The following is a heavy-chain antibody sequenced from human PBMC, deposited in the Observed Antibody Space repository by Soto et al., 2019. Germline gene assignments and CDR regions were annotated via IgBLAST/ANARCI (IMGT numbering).Heavy chain of an antibody. J-gene: IGHJ5*02. CDR3: ARESGDSRSNWFDX. Sequence: LSLCCAAYGFTFSNYPLHWVRQAPGKGLQWVALISSYGTKAYYADSEKGRFAVSRDNAKNTLYLQMNGLTAEDTSVYYCARESGDSRSNWFDXWGQGTLVTVSX. V-gene: IGHV3-30*09. CDR2: ISSYGTKA. D-gene: IGHD2-21*02. CDR1: GFTFSNYP.